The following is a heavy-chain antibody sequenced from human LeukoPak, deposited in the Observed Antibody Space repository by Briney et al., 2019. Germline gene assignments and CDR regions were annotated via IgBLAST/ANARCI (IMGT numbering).Heavy chain of an antibody. Sequence: PGGSLRLSCAASGFTFSRHWMTWVRQAPGKGLEWVANIKQDGSERYYVDSVKGRFTIPRDNARNSLYLQMNSLRAEDTAMYYCARAQSYSGGMDVWGQGTTVTVSS. V-gene: IGHV3-7*01. CDR2: IKQDGSER. CDR3: ARAQSYSGGMDV. J-gene: IGHJ6*02. CDR1: GFTFSRHW. D-gene: IGHD1-26*01.